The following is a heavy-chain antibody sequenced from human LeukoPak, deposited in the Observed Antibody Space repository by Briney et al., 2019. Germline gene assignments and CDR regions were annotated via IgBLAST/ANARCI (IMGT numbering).Heavy chain of an antibody. CDR1: GGSISSSSYY. Sequence: SETLSLTCTVSGGSISSSSYYWGWIRQPPGKGLEWIGSIYYSGSTYYNPSLKSRVTISVDTSKNQFSLKLSSVTAADTAVYYCARDLKDCSSTSCYNAWFDPWGKGTTVTVSS. CDR3: ARDLKDCSSTSCYNAWFDP. D-gene: IGHD2-2*02. CDR2: IYYSGST. V-gene: IGHV4-39*07. J-gene: IGHJ6*04.